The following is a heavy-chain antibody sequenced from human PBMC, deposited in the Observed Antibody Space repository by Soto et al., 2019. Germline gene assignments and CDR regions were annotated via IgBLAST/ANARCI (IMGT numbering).Heavy chain of an antibody. D-gene: IGHD7-27*01. CDR1: GGSISSSSYY. Sequence: SETLSLTCTVSGGSISSSSYYWGWIRQPPGKGLEWIGSIYYSGSTYYNPSLKSRVTISVDTSKNQFSLKLSSVTAADTAVYYCARRFLTGSYLDYWGQGTLVTVSS. CDR2: IYYSGST. V-gene: IGHV4-39*01. J-gene: IGHJ4*02. CDR3: ARRFLTGSYLDY.